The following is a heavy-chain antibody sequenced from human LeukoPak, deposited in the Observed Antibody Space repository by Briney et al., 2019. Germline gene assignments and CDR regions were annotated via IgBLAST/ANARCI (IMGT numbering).Heavy chain of an antibody. Sequence: GGSLRLSCGASGFTFSSYWVHWVRQAPGKGLVWISRINSDGSTTSYADSVKGRFTISRDNAKNTLYLQMNSLRAEDTAVYYCARGNYYGQGYWGQGTLVTVSS. V-gene: IGHV3-74*01. D-gene: IGHD3-10*01. J-gene: IGHJ4*02. CDR1: GFTFSSYW. CDR3: ARGNYYGQGY. CDR2: INSDGSTT.